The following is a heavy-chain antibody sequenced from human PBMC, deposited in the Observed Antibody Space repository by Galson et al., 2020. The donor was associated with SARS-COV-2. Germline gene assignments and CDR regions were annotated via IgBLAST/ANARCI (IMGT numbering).Heavy chain of an antibody. V-gene: IGHV3-30-3*01. CDR3: ARRGGLPSGTGNYFDP. J-gene: IGHJ5*02. D-gene: IGHD1-1*01. Sequence: GESLKISCAASGFTFSSYAIHWVRQAPGKGLEWVALISYDGGHIYYADSVKGRFTISRDNSKNIVYLQMNSLTTEDTAVYYCARRGGLPSGTGNYFDPWGQGTLVTVSS. CDR2: ISYDGGHI. CDR1: GFTFSSYA.